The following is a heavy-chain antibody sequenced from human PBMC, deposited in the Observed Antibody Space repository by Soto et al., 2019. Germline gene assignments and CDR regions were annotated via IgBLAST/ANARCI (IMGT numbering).Heavy chain of an antibody. Sequence: TLSLTCAVSGGSISSSSYYWGWIRQPPGKGLEWIGSIYYSGSTYYNPSLKSRVTISVDTSKTQFSLKLSSVTAADTAVYYCARSPWNDYGMDVWGQGTTVTVSS. J-gene: IGHJ6*02. D-gene: IGHD1-1*01. CDR3: ARSPWNDYGMDV. CDR2: IYYSGST. CDR1: GGSISSSSYY. V-gene: IGHV4-39*07.